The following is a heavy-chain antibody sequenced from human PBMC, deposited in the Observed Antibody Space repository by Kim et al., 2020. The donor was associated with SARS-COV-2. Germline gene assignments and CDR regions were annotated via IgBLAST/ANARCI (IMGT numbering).Heavy chain of an antibody. CDR1: GGSISSGGYY. V-gene: IGHV4-31*03. D-gene: IGHD6-13*01. J-gene: IGHJ4*02. CDR3: ARSYLIAAADTFDY. Sequence: SETLSLTCTVSGGSISSGGYYWSWIRQHPGKGLEWIGYIYYSGSTYYNPSLKSRVTISVDTSKNQFSLKLSSVTAADTAVYYCARSYLIAAADTFDYWGQGTLVTVSS. CDR2: IYYSGST.